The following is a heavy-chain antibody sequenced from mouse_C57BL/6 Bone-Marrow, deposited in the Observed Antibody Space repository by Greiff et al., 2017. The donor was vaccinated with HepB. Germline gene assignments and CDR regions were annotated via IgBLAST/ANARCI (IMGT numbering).Heavy chain of an antibody. CDR3: ASSYYGSSAWFAY. CDR2: IWSGGST. CDR1: GFSLTSYG. V-gene: IGHV2-2*01. D-gene: IGHD1-1*01. J-gene: IGHJ3*01. Sequence: QVQLKQSGPGLVQPSQSLSITCTVSGFSLTSYGVHWVRQSPGKGLEWLGVIWSGGSTDYNAAFISRLSISKDNSKSQVFFKMNSLQADDTAIYYCASSYYGSSAWFAYWGQGTLVTVSA.